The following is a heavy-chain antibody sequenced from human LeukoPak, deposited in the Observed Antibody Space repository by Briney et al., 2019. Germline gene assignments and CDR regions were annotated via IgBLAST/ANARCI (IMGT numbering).Heavy chain of an antibody. CDR2: IYYSGST. CDR3: ARAQQLDYDYFDY. CDR1: GGSISSYY. Sequence: SETLSLTCTVSGGSISSYYWSWIRQPPGKGLEWIGYIYYSGSTNYNPSLRSRVTISVDTSKNQFSLKLSSVTAADTAVYYCARAQQLDYDYFDYWGQGTLVTVSS. V-gene: IGHV4-59*01. J-gene: IGHJ4*02. D-gene: IGHD3-16*01.